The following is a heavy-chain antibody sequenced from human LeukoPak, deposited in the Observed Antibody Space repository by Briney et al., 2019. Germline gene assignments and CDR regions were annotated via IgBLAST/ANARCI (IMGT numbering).Heavy chain of an antibody. CDR1: GGSISSSPYY. D-gene: IGHD1-7*01. V-gene: IGHV4-39*01. CDR3: VRQSSTGSTGNWFDP. Sequence: SETLSLTCTVSGGSISSSPYYWGWIRQSPGQGLERIGSIYYTGTTYYNPSLKSRVTISVDTSKNQFSLKLTSVTAADTAVYHCVRQSSTGSTGNWFDPWGQGTLVTVSS. J-gene: IGHJ5*02. CDR2: IYYTGTT.